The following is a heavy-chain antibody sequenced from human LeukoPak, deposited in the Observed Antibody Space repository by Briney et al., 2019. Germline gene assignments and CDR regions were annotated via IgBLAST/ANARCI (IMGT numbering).Heavy chain of an antibody. CDR2: ISSSSSYI. V-gene: IGHV3-21*01. J-gene: IGHJ6*03. CDR3: AREEWGVGDYYYYMDV. CDR1: GFTFSSYS. Sequence: KSGGSLRLSCAASGFTFSSYSMNWVGQAPGKGLEWVSSISSSSSYIYYADSVKGRFTISRDNAKNSLYLQMNSLRAEDTAVYYCAREEWGVGDYYYYMDVWGKGTTVTVSS. D-gene: IGHD3-10*01.